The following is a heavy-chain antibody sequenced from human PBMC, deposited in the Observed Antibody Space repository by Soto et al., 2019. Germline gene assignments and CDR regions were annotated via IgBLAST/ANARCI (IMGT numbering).Heavy chain of an antibody. J-gene: IGHJ4*02. CDR2: IYHSGST. V-gene: IGHV4-38-2*01. D-gene: IGHD3-22*01. CDR1: GYSISSGYY. Sequence: PSETLSLTCAVSGYSISSGYYWGWIRQPPGKGLEWIGSIYHSGSTYYNPSLKSRVTISVDTSKNQFSLKLSSVTAADTAVYYCARTSDSSGYFPLFDYWGQGTLVTVSS. CDR3: ARTSDSSGYFPLFDY.